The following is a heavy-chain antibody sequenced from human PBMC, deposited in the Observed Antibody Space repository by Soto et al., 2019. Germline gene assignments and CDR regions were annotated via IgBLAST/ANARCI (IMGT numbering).Heavy chain of an antibody. J-gene: IGHJ5*02. Sequence: PSETLSLTCTVSGGSISSYSWSWIRQPPGKGLEWIGYIYYSGSANYNPSLKSRVTISVDTSKNQFSLKLSSVTAADTAVYYCARTRSGPLAADWFDPWGQGTLVTVSS. V-gene: IGHV4-59*01. CDR2: IYYSGSA. D-gene: IGHD6-13*01. CDR3: ARTRSGPLAADWFDP. CDR1: GGSISSYS.